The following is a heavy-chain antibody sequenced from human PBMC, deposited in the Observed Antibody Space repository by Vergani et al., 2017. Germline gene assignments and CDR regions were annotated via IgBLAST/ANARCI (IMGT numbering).Heavy chain of an antibody. J-gene: IGHJ3*01. Sequence: QVQLQESGPGLVKPSQTLSLTCTVSGASINNDFYYWHWIRQPAGKGLEWIWRNYVSGITDYNSSLQSRVSMSVDTSKNQFSLTLTSVTAADTAVYYCASDNKLHRPRAFDLCGQGTMVTVSS. CDR3: ASDNKLHRPRAFDL. CDR1: GASINNDFYY. V-gene: IGHV4-61*02. CDR2: NYVSGIT. D-gene: IGHD1-26*01.